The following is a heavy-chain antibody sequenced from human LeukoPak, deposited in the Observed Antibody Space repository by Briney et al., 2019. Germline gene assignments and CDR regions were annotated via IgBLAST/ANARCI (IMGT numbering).Heavy chain of an antibody. Sequence: GGSLRLSCAASGFTFSSYSMNWVRQAPGKGLEWVSSISSSSSYIYYADSVKGRFTISRDNAKNSLYLQMNSLRAEDTAVYYCARESGTREGYYYMDVWGKGTTVTVSS. CDR3: ARESGTREGYYYMDV. J-gene: IGHJ6*03. D-gene: IGHD6-25*01. V-gene: IGHV3-21*01. CDR1: GFTFSSYS. CDR2: ISSSSSYI.